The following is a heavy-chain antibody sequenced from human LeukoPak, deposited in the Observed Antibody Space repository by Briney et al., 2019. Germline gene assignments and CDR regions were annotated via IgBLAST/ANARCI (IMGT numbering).Heavy chain of an antibody. V-gene: IGHV2-5*02. D-gene: IGHD3-10*01. J-gene: IGHJ5*02. CDR2: IYWDDDK. CDR3: ARLLWFGANWFDP. Sequence: SGPTLIHPTRPRTLTCSFSGSSRRTGGVGGGWIRQPPEKALEWHALIYWDDDKRYSPTLNTRLTINKHTSKKQVVLTMTNLDPVDTAAYYCARLLWFGANWFDPWAQGTRVTVS. CDR1: GSSRRTGGVG.